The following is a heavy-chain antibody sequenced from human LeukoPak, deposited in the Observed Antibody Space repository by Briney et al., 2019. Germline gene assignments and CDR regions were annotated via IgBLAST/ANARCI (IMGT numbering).Heavy chain of an antibody. Sequence: GGSLRLSCAASGFTLRGYGMHWVRQAPGKGLEWVAFIRYDGSDKSYADSVKGRFTISRDNSENTVSLQMISLRAEDTAVYYCVRISSVTQTSYGHFDYWGQGTLVTVSS. D-gene: IGHD3-16*01. CDR3: VRISSVTQTSYGHFDY. CDR1: GFTLRGYG. V-gene: IGHV3-30*02. CDR2: IRYDGSDK. J-gene: IGHJ4*02.